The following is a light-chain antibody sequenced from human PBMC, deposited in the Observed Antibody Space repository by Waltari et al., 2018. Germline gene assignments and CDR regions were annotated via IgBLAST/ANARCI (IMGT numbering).Light chain of an antibody. CDR2: KSS. Sequence: DIQMTQSPSTLSASVVDRVTITCRASQSISAYLAWYQQKPGKAPKLLIYKSSTVESGVPSRFSGSGSGTEFTLTISGLQPDDFATYYCQQYNIYPLTFGGGTKVEIK. V-gene: IGKV1-5*03. J-gene: IGKJ4*01. CDR1: QSISAY. CDR3: QQYNIYPLT.